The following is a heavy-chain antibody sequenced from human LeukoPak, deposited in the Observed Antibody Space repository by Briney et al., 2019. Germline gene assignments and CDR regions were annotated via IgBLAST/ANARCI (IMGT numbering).Heavy chain of an antibody. Sequence: SETLSLTCAVYGGSFSGYYWSWIRQPPGKGLEWIREINHSGSTNYNPSLKSRVTISVDTSKNQFSLKLSSVTAADTAVYYCARGVPLRFLYYVREAPKYYFDYWGQGTLVTVSS. V-gene: IGHV4-34*01. D-gene: IGHD3-3*01. J-gene: IGHJ4*02. CDR2: INHSGST. CDR1: GGSFSGYY. CDR3: ARGVPLRFLYYVREAPKYYFDY.